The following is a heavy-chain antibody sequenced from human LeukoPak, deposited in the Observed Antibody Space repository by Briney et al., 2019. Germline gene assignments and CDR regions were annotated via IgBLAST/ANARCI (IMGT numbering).Heavy chain of an antibody. J-gene: IGHJ1*01. Sequence: GGSLRLSCAASGFTFSSYALTWVRQAPGKGLEWVSTITGSGGSTYYADSVKGRFTISRDNSKNTLYLQMNSLRAEDTAVYYCAKEEDGYNLDFQHWGQGTLVTVSS. CDR1: GFTFSSYA. CDR3: AKEEDGYNLDFQH. CDR2: ITGSGGST. D-gene: IGHD5-24*01. V-gene: IGHV3-23*01.